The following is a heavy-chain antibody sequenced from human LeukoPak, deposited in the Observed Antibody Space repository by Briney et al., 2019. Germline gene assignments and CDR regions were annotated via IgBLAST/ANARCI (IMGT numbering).Heavy chain of an antibody. CDR1: GFTFRNYV. V-gene: IGHV3-30-3*01. Sequence: GGSLRLSCAASGFTFRNYVIHWVRQAPGKGLEWVAVTSSDLNVKVYADSVKGRFTISRDNSKNTLYLQMNSLRAEDTAVYYCARDVRLHYYYYGMDVWGQGTTVTVSS. CDR2: TSSDLNVK. J-gene: IGHJ6*02. CDR3: ARDVRLHYYYYGMDV. D-gene: IGHD3-10*02.